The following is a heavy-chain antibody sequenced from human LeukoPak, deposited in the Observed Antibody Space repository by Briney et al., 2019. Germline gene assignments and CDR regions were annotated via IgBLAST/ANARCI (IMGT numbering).Heavy chain of an antibody. Sequence: LTGGSLRLSCAASGFTFSSYGMSWVRQAPGKGLEWVSVISGSGGSTYYADSVKGRLTISRDNSKNTLFLQMSSLKAEDTAVYYCARGGSHGFDIWGQGTMVTVS. CDR2: ISGSGGST. D-gene: IGHD3-10*01. CDR1: GFTFSSYG. V-gene: IGHV3-23*01. J-gene: IGHJ3*02. CDR3: ARGGSHGFDI.